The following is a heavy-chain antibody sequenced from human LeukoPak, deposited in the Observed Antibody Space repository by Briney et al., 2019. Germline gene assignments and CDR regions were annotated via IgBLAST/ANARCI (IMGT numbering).Heavy chain of an antibody. CDR3: ARVPVGAGSWFDP. J-gene: IGHJ5*02. CDR1: GYTFTSYG. Sequence: VASVKVSCKASGYTFTSYGISWVRQAPGQGLEWMGWISAYNGNTNYAQKLQGRVTMTTDTSTSTAYMELSSLRSEDTAVYYCARVPVGAGSWFDPWGQGTLVTVSS. D-gene: IGHD4-23*01. CDR2: ISAYNGNT. V-gene: IGHV1-18*01.